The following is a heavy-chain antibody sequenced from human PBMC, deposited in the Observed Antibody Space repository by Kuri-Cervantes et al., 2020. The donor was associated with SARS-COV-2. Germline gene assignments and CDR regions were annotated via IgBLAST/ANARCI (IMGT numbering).Heavy chain of an antibody. Sequence: ASVKVSCKASGYTFTSYGISWVRQAPGQGLEWMGWISAYNGNTNYAQKLQGRVTMTTDTSTSTAYMELSSLRSEDTAVYYCARQGGGGYEGVYYYYGMDVWGQGTTVTVSS. D-gene: IGHD5-12*01. CDR2: ISAYNGNT. J-gene: IGHJ6*02. V-gene: IGHV1-18*01. CDR1: GYTFTSYG. CDR3: ARQGGGGYEGVYYYYGMDV.